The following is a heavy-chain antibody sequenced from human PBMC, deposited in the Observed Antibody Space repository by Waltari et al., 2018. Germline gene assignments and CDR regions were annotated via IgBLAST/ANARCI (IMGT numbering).Heavy chain of an antibody. CDR2: IYYSGST. Sequence: QLQLQESGPGLVKPSETLSLTCTVSGGSSSSSSYYWGWFRQPPGKGLEWIGSIYYSGSTYYNPSLKSRITISVDTSKNQFSLQLSSVTAADTAVYYCARRRGYGDPYYFDYWGQGTLVTVSS. V-gene: IGHV4-39*01. D-gene: IGHD4-17*01. J-gene: IGHJ4*02. CDR1: GGSSSSSSYY. CDR3: ARRRGYGDPYYFDY.